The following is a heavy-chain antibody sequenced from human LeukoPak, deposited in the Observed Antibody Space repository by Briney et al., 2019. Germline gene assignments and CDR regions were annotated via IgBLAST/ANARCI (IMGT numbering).Heavy chain of an antibody. Sequence: PGGSLRLSCAASGFTFSSYGMHWVRQAPGKGLEWVAVIWYDGSNKYYADSVKGRFTISRDNSKNTLYLQMNSLRAEDTAVYYCARDTPYYYDSSWGFRHWGQGTLVTVSS. D-gene: IGHD3-22*01. CDR3: ARDTPYYYDSSWGFRH. CDR2: IWYDGSNK. CDR1: GFTFSSYG. V-gene: IGHV3-33*01. J-gene: IGHJ1*01.